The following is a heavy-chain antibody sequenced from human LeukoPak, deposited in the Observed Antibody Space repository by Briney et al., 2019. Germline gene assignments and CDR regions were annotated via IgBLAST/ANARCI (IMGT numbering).Heavy chain of an antibody. D-gene: IGHD3-10*01. V-gene: IGHV3-30*18. CDR2: ISYDGSNK. J-gene: IGHJ6*02. CDR3: AKDRGGHGDYGMDV. Sequence: GGSLRLSCAASRFTFSSYGMHWVRQAPGKGLEWVAVISYDGSNKYYADSVKGRFTISRDNSKNTLYLQMNSLRAEDTAVYYCAKDRGGHGDYGMDVWGQGTTVTVSS. CDR1: RFTFSSYG.